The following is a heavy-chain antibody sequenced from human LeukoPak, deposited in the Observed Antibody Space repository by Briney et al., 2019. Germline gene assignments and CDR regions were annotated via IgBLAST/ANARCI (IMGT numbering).Heavy chain of an antibody. J-gene: IGHJ4*02. V-gene: IGHV3-30*12. CDR1: GFTFSSYG. CDR3: ATLATIRSVPH. Sequence: PGGSLRLSCAASGFTFSSYGMHWVRQAPGKGLEWVAVISYDGSNKYYADSVKGRFTISRDNSKNTLYLQMNSLRAEDTAVYYCATLATIRSVPHWGQGTLVTVSS. D-gene: IGHD5-12*01. CDR2: ISYDGSNK.